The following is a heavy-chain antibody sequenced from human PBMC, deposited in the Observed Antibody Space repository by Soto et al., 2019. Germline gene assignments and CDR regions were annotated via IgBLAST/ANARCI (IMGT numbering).Heavy chain of an antibody. V-gene: IGHV1-18*01. Sequence: ASVKVSCKASGYTFTSHDISWVRQAPGQGLEWMGWISPYNGNTNYAQRLQGRVTMTADTSTSTAYMELRSLRSDDTAVYYCVRDTRFYFDSSGQPYWGQGTLVNVSS. CDR3: VRDTRFYFDSSGQPY. CDR1: GYTFTSHD. J-gene: IGHJ4*02. D-gene: IGHD3-22*01. CDR2: ISPYNGNT.